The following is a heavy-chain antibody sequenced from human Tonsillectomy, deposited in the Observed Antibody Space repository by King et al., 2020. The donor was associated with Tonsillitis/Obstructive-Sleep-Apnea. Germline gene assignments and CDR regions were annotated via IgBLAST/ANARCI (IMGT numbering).Heavy chain of an antibody. Sequence: QLVQSGAEVKKPGASVKVSCKASGYTFTNYYMHWVRQAPGQGLEWMGIINPSGGSTTYAQKFQGRVTMTRDTSTSTAYMELSSLRSEDTAVYFCARGNFDWLRAYPDYWGQGTLVTVSS. CDR2: INPSGGST. J-gene: IGHJ4*02. D-gene: IGHD3-9*01. CDR3: ARGNFDWLRAYPDY. CDR1: GYTFTNYY. V-gene: IGHV1-46*01.